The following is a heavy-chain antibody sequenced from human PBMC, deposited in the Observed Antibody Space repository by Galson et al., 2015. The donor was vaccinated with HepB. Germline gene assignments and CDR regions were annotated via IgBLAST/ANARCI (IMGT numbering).Heavy chain of an antibody. D-gene: IGHD6-25*01. Sequence: QSGAEVKKPGESLKISCKGSGYSFTSYWIGWVRQMPGKGLEWMGIIYPGDSDTRYSPSFQGQVTISADKSISTAYLQWSSLKASDTAMYYCARLHGGYAVPPYDGYYGMDVWGQGTTVTVSS. J-gene: IGHJ6*02. CDR3: ARLHGGYAVPPYDGYYGMDV. V-gene: IGHV5-51*01. CDR1: GYSFTSYW. CDR2: IYPGDSDT.